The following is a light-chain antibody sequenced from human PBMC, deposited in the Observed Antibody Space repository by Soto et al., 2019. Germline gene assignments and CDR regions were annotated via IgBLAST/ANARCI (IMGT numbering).Light chain of an antibody. CDR2: ESS. Sequence: EIVLTQSPATLSLSPGERATLSCRASQNVANYSDWYQQKPGQAPRLLIYESSNRATGIAARFSGSGSGTDFTLTISSLQSEDFAVYYCQQYNNWPWTFGQGTKVDI. CDR3: QQYNNWPWT. CDR1: QNVANY. V-gene: IGKV3-11*01. J-gene: IGKJ1*01.